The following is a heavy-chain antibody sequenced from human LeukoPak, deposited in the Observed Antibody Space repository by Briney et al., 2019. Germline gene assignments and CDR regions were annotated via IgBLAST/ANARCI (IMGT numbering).Heavy chain of an antibody. CDR3: ARHTKRYCSSTSCYSGYYYYYMDV. D-gene: IGHD2-2*01. Sequence: PSETLSLTCAVYGGSFSGYYWSWIRQPPGKGLEWIGEIDHSGSTNYNPSLKSRVTISADTSKNQFSLNLTSVTAADTAVYYCARHTKRYCSSTSCYSGYYYYYMDVWGKGTTVTVSS. J-gene: IGHJ6*03. V-gene: IGHV4-34*01. CDR2: IDHSGST. CDR1: GGSFSGYY.